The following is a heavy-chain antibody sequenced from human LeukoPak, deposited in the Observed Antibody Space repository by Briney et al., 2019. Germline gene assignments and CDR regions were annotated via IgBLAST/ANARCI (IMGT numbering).Heavy chain of an antibody. CDR2: INHSGST. CDR1: GGSFSGYY. J-gene: IGHJ2*01. D-gene: IGHD3-9*01. Sequence: PSETLSLTCAVYGGSFSGYYWSWIRQPPGKGLEWIGEINHSGSTNYNPSLKSRVTISVDTSKNQFSLKLRSVTAADTAVFYCARGRDILTAYTDPHFDLWGRGTLVTVSS. CDR3: ARGRDILTAYTDPHFDL. V-gene: IGHV4-34*01.